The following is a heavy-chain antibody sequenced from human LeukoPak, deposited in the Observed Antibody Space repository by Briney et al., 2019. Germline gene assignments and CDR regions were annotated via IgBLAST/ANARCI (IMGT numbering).Heavy chain of an antibody. CDR1: GYSISSGYY. D-gene: IGHD2-8*01. CDR3: ARHNGQVGWGY. J-gene: IGHJ4*02. CDR2: IYHSGST. Sequence: SETLSLTCTVSGYSISSGYYWGWIRQPPGKGLEWIGSIYHSGSTYYNPSLKSRVTISVDTSKNQFSLKLSSVTAADTAVYYCARHNGQVGWGYWGQGTLVTVSS. V-gene: IGHV4-38-2*02.